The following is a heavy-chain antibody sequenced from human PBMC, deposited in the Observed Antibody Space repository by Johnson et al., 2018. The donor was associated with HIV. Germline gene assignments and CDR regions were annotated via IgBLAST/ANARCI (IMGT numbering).Heavy chain of an antibody. V-gene: IGHV3-64*01. D-gene: IGHD4-17*01. CDR2: ISSNGGST. CDR3: ARAYSSTVTTPAAFDI. Sequence: VHLVESGGGLVQPGGSLRLSCAASGFTFSSYAMHWVRQAPGKGLEYVSAISSNGGSTYYANSVKGRFTISRDNSKNTLYLQMGSLRAEDMAVYYCARAYSSTVTTPAAFDIWGRGTMVTVSS. CDR1: GFTFSSYA. J-gene: IGHJ3*02.